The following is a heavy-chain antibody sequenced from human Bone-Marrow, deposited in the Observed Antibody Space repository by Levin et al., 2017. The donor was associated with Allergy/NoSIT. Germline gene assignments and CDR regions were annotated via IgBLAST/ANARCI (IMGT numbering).Heavy chain of an antibody. V-gene: IGHV3-48*01. D-gene: IGHD2-15*01. J-gene: IGHJ4*02. Sequence: GESLKISCAASGFTFSTYGINWVRQAPGKGLEWVSYISSTSITIKYADSVKGRFSISRDNAKNSLYLQMNSLRAEDTAVYYCARARYCSGGSCYFLVDYWGQGTLVTVSS. CDR3: ARARYCSGGSCYFLVDY. CDR1: GFTFSTYG. CDR2: ISSTSITI.